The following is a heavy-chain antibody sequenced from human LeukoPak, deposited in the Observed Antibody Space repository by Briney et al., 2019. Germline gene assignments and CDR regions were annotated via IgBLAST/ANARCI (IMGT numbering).Heavy chain of an antibody. CDR1: GFTFSSYA. CDR2: ISSNGGST. CDR3: AREGAGEYVGPYFDY. V-gene: IGHV3-64*01. Sequence: SGGSLRLSCAASGFTFSSYAMHWVRQAPGKGLQYVSVISSNGGSTYYANSVKGRFTISRDNSKNTLSLQMGGLTAEDMAVYYCAREGAGEYVGPYFDYWGQGTLVTVSS. J-gene: IGHJ4*02. D-gene: IGHD2/OR15-2a*01.